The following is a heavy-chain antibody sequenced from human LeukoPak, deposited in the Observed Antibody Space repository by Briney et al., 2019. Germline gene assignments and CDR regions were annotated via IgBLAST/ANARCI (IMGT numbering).Heavy chain of an antibody. Sequence: PSETLSLTCTVSGGSISSGGYYWSWIRQPAGKGLEWIGRIYTSGSTNYNPSPKSRVTILVDTSKNQFSLKLRSVTAADTAVYYCARIYESGSYRVDYWGQGTLVTVSS. CDR2: IYTSGST. D-gene: IGHD3-10*01. CDR1: GGSISSGGYY. V-gene: IGHV4-61*02. J-gene: IGHJ4*02. CDR3: ARIYESGSYRVDY.